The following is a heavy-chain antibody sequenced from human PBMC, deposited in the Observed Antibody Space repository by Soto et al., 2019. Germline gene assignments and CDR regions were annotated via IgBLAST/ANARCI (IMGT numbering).Heavy chain of an antibody. D-gene: IGHD5-12*01. CDR3: ARGNHRWLQLWYFDL. CDR2: IIPIFGTV. Sequence: AASVKVSCKASGGTFSNYPISWVRQAPGQGLEWMGGIIPIFGTVNYAQKFQGRVTITADESTSTAYMELSSLRSEDTAVYYCARGNHRWLQLWYFDLWGRGTLVTVS. CDR1: GGTFSNYP. V-gene: IGHV1-69*13. J-gene: IGHJ2*01.